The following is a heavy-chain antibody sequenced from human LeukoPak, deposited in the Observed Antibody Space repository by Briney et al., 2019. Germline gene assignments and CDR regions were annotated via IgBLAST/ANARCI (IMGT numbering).Heavy chain of an antibody. D-gene: IGHD3-3*02. CDR3: ASRAHFWSGPGG. Sequence: GGTLRLSCAASGFTFSTYSINWVRQAPGKGLEWVSSISSSSSYISYADSLKGRFTISRDNAKNSLYLQMNSLRAEDTAVYYCASRAHFWSGPGGWGQGTLVTVSS. CDR1: GFTFSTYS. J-gene: IGHJ4*02. CDR2: ISSSSSYI. V-gene: IGHV3-21*01.